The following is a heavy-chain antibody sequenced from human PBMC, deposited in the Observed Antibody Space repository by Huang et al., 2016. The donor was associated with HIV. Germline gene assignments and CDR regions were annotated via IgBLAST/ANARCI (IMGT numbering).Heavy chain of an antibody. CDR2: IRSKASGGTT. Sequence: EVQLVESGGGLVTPGRSLRLSCTASGFTFGDYAMSWFRQVPGKGMEWGGFIRSKASGGTTEYAASVKGRFTISRDDSKSIAYLQMNSLKIEDTAVYYCTRENYDFWSGYYKYYFDYWGQGTLVTVSS. CDR3: TRENYDFWSGYYKYYFDY. J-gene: IGHJ4*02. CDR1: GFTFGDYA. V-gene: IGHV3-49*05. D-gene: IGHD3-3*01.